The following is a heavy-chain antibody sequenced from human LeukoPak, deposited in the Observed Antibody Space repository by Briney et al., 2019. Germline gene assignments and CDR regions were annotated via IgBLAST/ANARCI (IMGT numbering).Heavy chain of an antibody. CDR3: ARDNGLGYCSSTSCYLDY. CDR1: GFTFSTYS. V-gene: IGHV3-48*02. J-gene: IGHJ4*02. Sequence: GGSLRLSCAASGFTFSTYSMNWVRQAPGKGLDWVSYISSSSSTIYYADSVKGRFTISRDNAKNSLYLQMNSLRDEDTAVYYCARDNGLGYCSSTSCYLDYWGQGTLVTVSS. CDR2: ISSSSSTI. D-gene: IGHD2-2*01.